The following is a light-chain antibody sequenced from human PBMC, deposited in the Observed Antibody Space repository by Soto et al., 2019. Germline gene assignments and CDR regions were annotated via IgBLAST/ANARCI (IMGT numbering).Light chain of an antibody. J-gene: IGKJ3*01. Sequence: EIVLTQSPATLSLSPGERATLSCRASQSVSMHLAWYQQKPGQAPRLLIYDTSNRATGIPARFSGSGSGTDFTLTISSLEPEDFAVYYCQQRGNWPPGFXFXPXXXVDI. CDR2: DTS. CDR1: QSVSMH. CDR3: QQRGNWPPGFX. V-gene: IGKV3-11*01.